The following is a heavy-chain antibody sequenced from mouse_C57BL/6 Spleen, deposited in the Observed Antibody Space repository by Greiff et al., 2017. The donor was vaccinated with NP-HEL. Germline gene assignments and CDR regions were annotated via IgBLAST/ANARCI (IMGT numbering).Heavy chain of an antibody. CDR1: GYTFTSYW. D-gene: IGHD3-2*02. CDR3: ARVSSSVGFYYAMDY. CDR2: IYPSDSET. J-gene: IGHJ4*01. Sequence: QVQLKQPGAELVRPGSSVKLSCKASGYTFTSYWMDWVKQRPGQGLEWIGNIYPSDSETHYNQKFKDKATLTVDKSSSTAYMQLSSLTSEDSAVYYCARVSSSVGFYYAMDYWGQGTSVTVSS. V-gene: IGHV1-61*01.